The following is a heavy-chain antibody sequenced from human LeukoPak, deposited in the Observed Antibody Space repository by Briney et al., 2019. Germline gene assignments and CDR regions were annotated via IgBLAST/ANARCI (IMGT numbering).Heavy chain of an antibody. V-gene: IGHV4-59*01. CDR2: IYYSGST. Sequence: SETLSLTCTVSGGSISSYYWSWLRQPPGKGLEWIGYIYYSGSTNYNPSLKSRVTISVDTSKNQFSLKLSSVTAADTAVYYCARSAGDSSGYYPVGYWGQGTLVTVSS. CDR1: GGSISSYY. J-gene: IGHJ4*02. D-gene: IGHD3-22*01. CDR3: ARSAGDSSGYYPVGY.